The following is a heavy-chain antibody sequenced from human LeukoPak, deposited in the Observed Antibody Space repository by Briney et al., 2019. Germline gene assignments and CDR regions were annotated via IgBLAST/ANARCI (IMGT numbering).Heavy chain of an antibody. CDR3: ARDTWSVVAATPDWFDP. D-gene: IGHD2-15*01. CDR1: GFTVSSNY. V-gene: IGHV3-53*01. J-gene: IGHJ5*02. Sequence: GGSLKLSCAASGFTVSSNYMSWVRQAPGKGLEWVSVIYSGGKTYYADSVKGRFTISRDNSKNTLYLQMNSLRAEDTAVYYCARDTWSVVAATPDWFDPWGQGTLVTVSS. CDR2: IYSGGKT.